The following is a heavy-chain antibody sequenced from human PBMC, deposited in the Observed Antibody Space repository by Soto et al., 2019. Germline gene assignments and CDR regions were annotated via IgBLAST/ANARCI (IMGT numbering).Heavy chain of an antibody. CDR1: GFTFSSYA. CDR3: ARAGYSAFYYYGMGV. J-gene: IGHJ6*01. Sequence: GGSLRLSCAASGFTFSSYAMSWVRQAPGKGLEWVSAISGSGGSTYYADSVKGRFTISRDNSKNTLYLQMNSLRAEDTAVYYCARAGYSAFYYYGMGVWGQGTTVTVSS. V-gene: IGHV3-23*01. D-gene: IGHD1-26*01. CDR2: ISGSGGST.